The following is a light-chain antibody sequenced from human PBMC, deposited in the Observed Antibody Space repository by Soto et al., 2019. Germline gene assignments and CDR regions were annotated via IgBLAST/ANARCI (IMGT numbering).Light chain of an antibody. J-gene: IGKJ3*01. CDR1: QSVLYSSNNKNY. V-gene: IGKV4-1*01. Sequence: DIVMTQSPDSLAVSLGERATINCKSSQSVLYSSNNKNYLAWYQQKPGQPPKLLIYWASTRESGVPDRFSGSGSGTDFTLTISSLQAEDVAVYYCQQYYSIPHTFGPGTKVDIK. CDR2: WAS. CDR3: QQYYSIPHT.